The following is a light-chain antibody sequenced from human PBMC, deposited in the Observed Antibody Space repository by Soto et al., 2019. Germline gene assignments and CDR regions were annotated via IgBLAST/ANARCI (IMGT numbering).Light chain of an antibody. V-gene: IGKV3D-15*01. CDR1: QSVGTN. J-gene: IGKJ1*01. CDR3: HQRQSWPRT. Sequence: EVVMTQSPATLSMSPGERATLSCRASQSVGTNLAWYQQKPGQSPRLLMYGASTGATGIPARFSGSGSGTDFTLTIRSLEPEDFAVYYCHQRQSWPRTFGQGTKVDIK. CDR2: GAS.